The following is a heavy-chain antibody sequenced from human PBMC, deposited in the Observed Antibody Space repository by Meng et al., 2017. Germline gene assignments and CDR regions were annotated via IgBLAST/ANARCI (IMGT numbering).Heavy chain of an antibody. J-gene: IGHJ5*02. Sequence: QVQLQQWVAGLLKHSETLSLTCADYGGSFSGYYWSWIRQPPGKGLEWIGEINHSGSTNYNPSLKSRVTISVDTSKNQFSLKLSSVTAADTAVYYCARTEDNWFDPWGQGTLVTVSS. V-gene: IGHV4-34*01. CDR3: ARTEDNWFDP. CDR2: INHSGST. CDR1: GGSFSGYY. D-gene: IGHD1-14*01.